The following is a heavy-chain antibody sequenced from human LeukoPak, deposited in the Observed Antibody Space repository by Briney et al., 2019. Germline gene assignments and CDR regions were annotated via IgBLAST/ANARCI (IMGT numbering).Heavy chain of an antibody. CDR1: GYTFTGYY. Sequence: ASVKVSCKASGYTFTGYYMHWVRQAPGQGLEWMRWINPNSGGTNYAQKFQGRVTMTRDTSISTAYMELSRLRSDDTAVYYCARGPPIAVAHFDYWGQGTLVTVSS. CDR3: ARGPPIAVAHFDY. J-gene: IGHJ4*02. V-gene: IGHV1-2*02. D-gene: IGHD6-19*01. CDR2: INPNSGGT.